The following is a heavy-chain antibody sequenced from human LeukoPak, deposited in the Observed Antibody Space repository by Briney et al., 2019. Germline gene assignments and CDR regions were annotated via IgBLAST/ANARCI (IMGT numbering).Heavy chain of an antibody. CDR2: ISSSGSDI. CDR3: AKDFSAWYYFDY. V-gene: IGHV3-21*05. Sequence: GGSLRLSCAASGFTFSSYSMNWVRQAPGKGLEWVSHISSSGSDIKYADSVKGRFTISRDNANNSLYLQMNSLRAEDTAVYYCAKDFSAWYYFDYWGQGTLVTVSS. D-gene: IGHD2/OR15-2a*01. CDR1: GFTFSSYS. J-gene: IGHJ4*02.